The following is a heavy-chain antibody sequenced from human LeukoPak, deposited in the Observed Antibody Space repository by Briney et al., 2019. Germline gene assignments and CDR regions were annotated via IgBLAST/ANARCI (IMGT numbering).Heavy chain of an antibody. Sequence: GGSLRLSCAASGVTFSNYGMSWVRQAPGKGLEWVSAISDSGSDTYYAASVKGRFTISRDNSKNTMYLQMNSLRAEDTAVYYCAKRVPYSSSSVYFDSWGQGTLVTVSS. D-gene: IGHD6-6*01. CDR1: GVTFSNYG. J-gene: IGHJ4*02. CDR3: AKRVPYSSSSVYFDS. CDR2: ISDSGSDT. V-gene: IGHV3-23*01.